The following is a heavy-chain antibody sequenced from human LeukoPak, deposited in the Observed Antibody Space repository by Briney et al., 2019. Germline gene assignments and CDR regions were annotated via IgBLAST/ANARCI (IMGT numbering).Heavy chain of an antibody. D-gene: IGHD2-15*01. CDR2: ISDSSHAI. J-gene: IGHJ4*02. V-gene: IGHV3-23*01. Sequence: GGSLRLSCAASGFTFSSYSMIWVRQAPGKGLEWVSYISDSSHAIYHADSVQGRFTISRDNSKSTLCLQMNSLRAEDTAVYYCAKQLGYCSDGSCYFPYWGQGTLVTVSS. CDR1: GFTFSSYS. CDR3: AKQLGYCSDGSCYFPY.